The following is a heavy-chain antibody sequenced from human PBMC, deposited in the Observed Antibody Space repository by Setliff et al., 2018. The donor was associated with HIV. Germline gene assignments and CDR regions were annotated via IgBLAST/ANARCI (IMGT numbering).Heavy chain of an antibody. J-gene: IGHJ4*02. Sequence: SVKVSCKASGGTFSSYAISWVRQAPGQGLEWMGGIIPIFSTTNYAQKFQGRVTITADESTSTAYMELSSLRSDDTAVYYCARDTAMEYFDYWGQGTLVTVSS. D-gene: IGHD5-18*01. V-gene: IGHV1-69*13. CDR3: ARDTAMEYFDY. CDR2: IIPIFSTT. CDR1: GGTFSSYA.